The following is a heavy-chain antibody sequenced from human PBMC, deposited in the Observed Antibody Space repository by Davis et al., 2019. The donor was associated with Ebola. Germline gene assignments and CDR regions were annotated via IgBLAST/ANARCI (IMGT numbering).Heavy chain of an antibody. CDR2: IKQDGSEK. V-gene: IGHV3-7*03. CDR1: GFTFSSYG. D-gene: IGHD6-6*01. Sequence: PGGSLRLSCAASGFTFSSYGMHWVRQAPGKGLEWVANIKQDGSEKYYVDSVKGRFTISRDNAKNSLYLQMNSLRAEDTAVYYCARTEYSSSFIDYWGQGTLVTVSS. J-gene: IGHJ4*02. CDR3: ARTEYSSSFIDY.